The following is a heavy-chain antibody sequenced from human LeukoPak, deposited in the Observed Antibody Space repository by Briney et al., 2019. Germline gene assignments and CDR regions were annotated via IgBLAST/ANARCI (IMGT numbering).Heavy chain of an antibody. D-gene: IGHD3-22*01. CDR2: ICSNDNNT. V-gene: IGHV3-23*01. CDR3: AKEEMIVVVPFDY. J-gene: IGHJ4*02. CDR1: GFTFSSYA. Sequence: GGSLRLSCAASGFTFSSYAMNWVRQTPGKGLEWVSAICSNDNNTYYANSVKGRFTISRDDSKNTLSLQLNSLRAEDTAVYYCAKEEMIVVVPFDYWGQGTLVTVSS.